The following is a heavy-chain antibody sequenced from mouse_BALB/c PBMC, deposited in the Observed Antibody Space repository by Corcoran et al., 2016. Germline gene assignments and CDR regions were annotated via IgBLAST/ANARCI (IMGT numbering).Heavy chain of an antibody. CDR2: INPYNGAT. CDR1: GYSFTGYY. CDR3: ASYYGNYWYFDV. D-gene: IGHD2-1*01. J-gene: IGHJ1*01. Sequence: EVQLQQSGPELVKPGASVKISCKASGYSFTGYYMHWVKQSHVKSLEWIGRINPYNGATSYNQNFKDKASLTVDKSSSTAYMELHSLTSEDSAVYYCASYYGNYWYFDVWGAGTTVTVSP. V-gene: IGHV1-26*01.